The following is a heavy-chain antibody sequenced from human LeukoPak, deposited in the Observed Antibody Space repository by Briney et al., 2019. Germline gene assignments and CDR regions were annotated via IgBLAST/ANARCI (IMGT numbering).Heavy chain of an antibody. CDR2: ISGGGVRT. V-gene: IGHV3-23*01. J-gene: IGHJ4*02. D-gene: IGHD3-22*01. CDR1: GFTFSSYA. CDR3: AKDYNYDSSGYSFGY. Sequence: GGSLRLSCAASGFTFSSYAMSWVRQAPGKGLEWVSGISGGGVRTNYADSVKGRFTISRDNSRNTLYLQMNSLRAEDTAVYYCAKDYNYDSSGYSFGYWGQGTLVTVSS.